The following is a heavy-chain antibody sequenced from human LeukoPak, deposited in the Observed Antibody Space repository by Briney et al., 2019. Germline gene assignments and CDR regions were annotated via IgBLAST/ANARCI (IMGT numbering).Heavy chain of an antibody. V-gene: IGHV4-34*01. Sequence: PSETLSLTCAVYGGSFSGYYWSWIRQPPGKGLKWIGEINHSGSTNYNPSLKSRVTISVDASKNQFSLNLSSVTAADTAVYYCARLSYGSGSHYNFYFDLWGQGTLVTVSA. D-gene: IGHD3-10*01. J-gene: IGHJ4*02. CDR1: GGSFSGYY. CDR2: INHSGST. CDR3: ARLSYGSGSHYNFYFDL.